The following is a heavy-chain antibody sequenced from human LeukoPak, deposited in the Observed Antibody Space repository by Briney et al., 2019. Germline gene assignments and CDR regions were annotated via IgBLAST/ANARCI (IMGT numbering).Heavy chain of an antibody. CDR3: VKGPRPDITVAHTVED. CDR2: ISSRGDST. D-gene: IGHD6-19*01. Sequence: GGSLILSCAASGFIFSNYAMSWVRQVPGRGLEWVSTISSRGDSTYVADSVKGRFTISRDNSKNSLYLQMNTVRAEDTAVYYCVKGPRPDITVAHTVEDWGQGTLVTVSS. CDR1: GFIFSNYA. V-gene: IGHV3-23*01. J-gene: IGHJ4*02.